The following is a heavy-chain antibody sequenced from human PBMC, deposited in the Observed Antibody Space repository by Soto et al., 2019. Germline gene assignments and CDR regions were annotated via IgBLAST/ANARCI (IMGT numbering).Heavy chain of an antibody. D-gene: IGHD3-16*01. CDR1: GFSFSKYG. V-gene: IGHV3-30*18. CDR2: MSDDGSKK. Sequence: QVQLVESGGGVVQPGRSLRLSCAASGFSFSKYGMHWVRQAPGKGLEWVAEMSDDGSKKYYGDSVKGRFTISRDNSKNTLYLLMDSRRPEDTAMYYCAKELRETGGYYFDCWGQGTRVTVSS. J-gene: IGHJ4*02. CDR3: AKELRETGGYYFDC.